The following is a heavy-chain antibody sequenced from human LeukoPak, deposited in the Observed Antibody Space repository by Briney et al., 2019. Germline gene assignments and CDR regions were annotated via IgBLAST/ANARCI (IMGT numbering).Heavy chain of an antibody. V-gene: IGHV3-21*01. D-gene: IGHD3-10*01. Sequence: GGSLRLSCTASGFTFSSYSMNWVRQAPGKGLEWGSSISSSSSYIYYADSVKGRFTISRDNAKNSLYLQMNSLRAEDTAVYYCARDLWFGELSPYNWFDPWGQGTLVTVSS. J-gene: IGHJ5*02. CDR3: ARDLWFGELSPYNWFDP. CDR1: GFTFSSYS. CDR2: ISSSSSYI.